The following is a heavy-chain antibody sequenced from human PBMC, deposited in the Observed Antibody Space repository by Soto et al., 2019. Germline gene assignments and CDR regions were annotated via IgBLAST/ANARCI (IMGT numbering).Heavy chain of an antibody. V-gene: IGHV3-30*01. Sequence: GGSLRLSCAASGFTFRSYAMDWVRQAPGKGLEWVAVISYDGTNKYYADSVKGRFTISRDNSKNTLSLQMNSLRPDDTAVYYCAXGDSNSWSDFWGQGT. CDR3: AXGDSNSWSDF. D-gene: IGHD6-13*01. CDR1: GFTFRSYA. J-gene: IGHJ4*02. CDR2: ISYDGTNK.